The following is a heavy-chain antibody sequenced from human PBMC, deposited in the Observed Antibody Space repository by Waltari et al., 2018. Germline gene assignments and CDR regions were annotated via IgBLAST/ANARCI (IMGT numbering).Heavy chain of an antibody. CDR3: AGVVVVAATRRYGMDV. J-gene: IGHJ6*02. CDR2: RNPNSGNT. V-gene: IGHV1-8*01. CDR1: GYTFTSYD. Sequence: QVQLVQSGAEVKKPGASVKVSCKASGYTFTSYDINWVRQATGQGLEWMGWRNPNSGNTGYAQKFQGRVTMTRNTSISTAYMELSSLRSEDTAVYYCAGVVVVAATRRYGMDVWGQGTTVTVSS. D-gene: IGHD2-15*01.